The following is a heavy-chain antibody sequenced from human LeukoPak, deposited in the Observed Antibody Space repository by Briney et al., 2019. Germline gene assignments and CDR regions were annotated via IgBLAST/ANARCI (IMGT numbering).Heavy chain of an antibody. D-gene: IGHD1-26*01. Sequence: ASVKVSCKASGYTFTSYGISWVRQAPGQGLEWMGWISAYNGNTNYAQKLQGRVTMTTDTSTSTAYMELRSLRSDDTAVYYCARDRSSGSYYLDAFDIWGQGTMVTVSS. J-gene: IGHJ3*02. CDR1: GYTFTSYG. CDR3: ARDRSSGSYYLDAFDI. V-gene: IGHV1-18*01. CDR2: ISAYNGNT.